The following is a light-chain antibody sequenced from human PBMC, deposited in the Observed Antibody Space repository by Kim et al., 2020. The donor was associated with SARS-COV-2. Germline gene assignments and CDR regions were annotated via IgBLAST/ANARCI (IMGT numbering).Light chain of an antibody. CDR2: DAS. V-gene: IGKV1-33*01. CDR1: QDMSDF. J-gene: IGKJ4*01. CDR3: QQYDDLPLT. Sequence: DIQMTQSPSSLSASVGDRVTITCQASQDMSDFLNWYQQKPGEAPKLLIYDASKLEIGVPSRFSGSGSGTDFTFTISSLQPEDIARYYCQQYDDLPLTFGGGTKADIK.